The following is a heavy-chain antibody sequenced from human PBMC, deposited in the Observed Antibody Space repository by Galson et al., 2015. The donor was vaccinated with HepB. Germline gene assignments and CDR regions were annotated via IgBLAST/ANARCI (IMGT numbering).Heavy chain of an antibody. J-gene: IGHJ5*02. CDR3: ARDAPFDSSGWTNWFDP. CDR1: GFTFSRYG. CDR2: IWFDGSAT. D-gene: IGHD6-19*01. Sequence: SLRLSCAASGFTFSRYGMHWVRQAPGKGLEWVAAIWFDGSATFYRDSVKGRFSISRDDSKNILYLQMNSPRAEDTAVYSCARDAPFDSSGWTNWFDPWGQGTLVTVSS. V-gene: IGHV3-33*01.